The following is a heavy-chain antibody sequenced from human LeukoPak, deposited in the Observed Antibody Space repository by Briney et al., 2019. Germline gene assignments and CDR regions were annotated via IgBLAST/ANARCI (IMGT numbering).Heavy chain of an antibody. CDR2: INHSGST. J-gene: IGHJ6*03. CDR1: GGSFSGYY. CDR3: ARQPRIQLGYLRYMDV. Sequence: SETLSLTCAVYGGSFSGYYWSWIRQPPGKGLEWIGEINHSGSTNYNPSLKSRVTISVDTSKNQFSLKLSSVTAADTAVYYCARQPRIQLGYLRYMDVWGKGTTVTVSS. D-gene: IGHD5-18*01. V-gene: IGHV4-34*01.